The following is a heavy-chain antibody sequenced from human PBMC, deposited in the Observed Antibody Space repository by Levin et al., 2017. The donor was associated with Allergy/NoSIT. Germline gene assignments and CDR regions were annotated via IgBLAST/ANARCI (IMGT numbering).Heavy chain of an antibody. CDR2: ISYDGSNK. J-gene: IGHJ4*02. D-gene: IGHD2-8*01. V-gene: IGHV3-30*04. Sequence: SCAASGFTFSSYAMHWVRQAPGKGLEWVAVISYDGSNKYYADSVKGRFTISRDNSKNTLYLQMNSLRAEDTAVYYCARDRCTNGVCYSGVLDSSGYFDYWGQGTLVTVSS. CDR1: GFTFSSYA. CDR3: ARDRCTNGVCYSGVLDSSGYFDY.